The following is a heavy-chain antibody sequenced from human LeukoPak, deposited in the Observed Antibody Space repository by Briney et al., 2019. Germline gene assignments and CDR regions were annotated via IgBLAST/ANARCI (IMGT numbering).Heavy chain of an antibody. CDR3: AKDSQEYYDILTGYIPFDY. J-gene: IGHJ4*02. V-gene: IGHV3-23*01. Sequence: QSGGSLRLSCAASGFTFSSYAMSWVRQAPGKGLEWVSTISNSDYSTYYADSVKGRFTISRDNSKNTLYLQMNSLRAEDTAVYYCAKDSQEYYDILTGYIPFDYWGQGTLVTVSS. D-gene: IGHD3-9*01. CDR1: GFTFSSYA. CDR2: ISNSDYST.